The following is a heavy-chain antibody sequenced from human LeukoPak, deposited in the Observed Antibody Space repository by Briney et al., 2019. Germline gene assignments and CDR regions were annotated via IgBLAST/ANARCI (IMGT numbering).Heavy chain of an antibody. CDR2: IYHSGST. CDR1: GGSISSSNR. CDR3: ARDMTVTTLYYYYYYMDV. J-gene: IGHJ6*03. Sequence: ASEALSLTCAVAGGSISSSNRWSWVRQAPGKGLVWIGDIYHSGSTNYNPSLKSRVTISVDKSKNQFSLKLSSVTAADTAVYYCARDMTVTTLYYYYYYMDVWGKGTTVTISS. D-gene: IGHD4-17*01. V-gene: IGHV4-4*02.